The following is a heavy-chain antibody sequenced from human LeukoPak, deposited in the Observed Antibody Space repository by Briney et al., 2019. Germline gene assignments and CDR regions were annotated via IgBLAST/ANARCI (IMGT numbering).Heavy chain of an antibody. CDR1: GGSFSGYY. D-gene: IGHD3-10*01. V-gene: IGHV4-34*01. Sequence: SETLSLTCAVYGGSFSGYYWSWIRQPPGKGLEWIGEINHSGSTNYNPSLKSRVTISVDTSKNQFSLKLSPVTAADTAVYYCAKSNGYGLVDIWGQGTMVTVSS. J-gene: IGHJ3*02. CDR3: AKSNGYGLVDI. CDR2: INHSGST.